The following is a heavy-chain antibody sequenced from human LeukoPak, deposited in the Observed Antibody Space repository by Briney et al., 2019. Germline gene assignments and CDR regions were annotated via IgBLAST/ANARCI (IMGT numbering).Heavy chain of an antibody. CDR3: ARDDILTGSDY. CDR1: GYTFTSYG. D-gene: IGHD3-9*01. V-gene: IGHV1-18*04. CDR2: ISAYNGNT. Sequence: ASVKVSCKASGYTFTSYGISWVRQAPGQGLEWMGWISAYNGNTNYAQRLQGRATMTTDTSTSTAYMELRSLRSDDTAVYYCARDDILTGSDYWGQGTLVTVSS. J-gene: IGHJ4*02.